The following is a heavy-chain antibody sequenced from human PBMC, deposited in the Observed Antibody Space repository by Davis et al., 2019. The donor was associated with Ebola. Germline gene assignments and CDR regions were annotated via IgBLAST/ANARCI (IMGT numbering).Heavy chain of an antibody. CDR3: ARESLVGSSSSLGWYYYGMDV. CDR1: GFTFSNAW. J-gene: IGHJ6*02. D-gene: IGHD6-6*01. Sequence: GESLKISCAASGFTFSNAWMSWVRQAPGKGLEWVGRIKSKTDGGTTDYAAPVKGRFTISRDNAKNSLYLQMNSLRAEDTAVYYCARESLVGSSSSLGWYYYGMDVWGQGTTVTVSS. CDR2: IKSKTDGGTT. V-gene: IGHV3-15*01.